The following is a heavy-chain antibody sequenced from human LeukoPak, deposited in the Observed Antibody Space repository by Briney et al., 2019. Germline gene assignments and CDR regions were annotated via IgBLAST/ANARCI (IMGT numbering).Heavy chain of an antibody. Sequence: GGSLRLSCAASGFTFSNYGMHWVRQAPGKGLEWVAVIRYDGTNKYYADSVRGRFTISRDNSKNTLYLQMNSLRAEDAAVYYCARVRYSGNYGGAFDIWGQGTMVTVSS. CDR2: IRYDGTNK. CDR1: GFTFSNYG. V-gene: IGHV3-33*01. J-gene: IGHJ3*02. CDR3: ARVRYSGNYGGAFDI. D-gene: IGHD1-26*01.